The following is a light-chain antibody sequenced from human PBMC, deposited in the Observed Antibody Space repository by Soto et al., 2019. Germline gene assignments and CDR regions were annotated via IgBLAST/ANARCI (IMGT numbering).Light chain of an antibody. V-gene: IGKV3-11*01. J-gene: IGKJ1*01. CDR1: QTVSSK. Sequence: EIVLTQFPATLSSSPGARATLSCRASQTVSSKLAWYQHKPGQAPRLLIYDTSNRATGIPARFSGSGSGTDFTLTISSLEPEDFAVYYCHQRKSWPRTFGQGTKVDI. CDR2: DTS. CDR3: HQRKSWPRT.